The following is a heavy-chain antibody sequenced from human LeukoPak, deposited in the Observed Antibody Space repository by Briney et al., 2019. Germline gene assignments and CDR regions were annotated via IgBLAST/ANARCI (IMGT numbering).Heavy chain of an antibody. J-gene: IGHJ6*03. Sequence: GESLKISCKASGYTFTSYDINWVRQATGQGLEWMGWMNPNSGNTGYAQKFQGRVTMTRNTSISTAYMELSSLRSEDTAVYYCARAALLRYFDWLFAPGAPYYYYYYMDVWGKGTTVTISS. CDR2: MNPNSGNT. D-gene: IGHD3-9*01. CDR1: GYTFTSYD. V-gene: IGHV1-8*01. CDR3: ARAALLRYFDWLFAPGAPYYYYYYMDV.